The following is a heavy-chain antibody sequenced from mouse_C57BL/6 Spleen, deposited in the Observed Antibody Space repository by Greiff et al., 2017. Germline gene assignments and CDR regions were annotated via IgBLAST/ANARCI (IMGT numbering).Heavy chain of an antibody. CDR3: ARSLV. Sequence: QVQLQQPGAELVKPGASVKLSCKASGYTFTSYWMQWVKQRPGQGLEWIGEIDPSDSYTNYNQKFKGKATLTVDTSSSTAYMQLSSLTSEYSAVYYCARSLVWGTGTTVTVSS. CDR2: IDPSDSYT. V-gene: IGHV1-50*01. J-gene: IGHJ1*03. CDR1: GYTFTSYW.